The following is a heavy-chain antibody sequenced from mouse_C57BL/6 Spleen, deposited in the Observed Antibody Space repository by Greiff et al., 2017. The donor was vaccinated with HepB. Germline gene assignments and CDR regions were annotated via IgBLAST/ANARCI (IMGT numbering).Heavy chain of an antibody. J-gene: IGHJ3*01. CDR2: IDPSDSYT. V-gene: IGHV1-69*01. D-gene: IGHD1-1*02. CDR1: GYTFTSYW. Sequence: VQLQQPGAELVMPGASVKLSCKASGYTFTSYWMHWVKQRPGQGLEWIGEIDPSDSYTNYNQKFKGKSTLTVDKSSSTAYMQLSSLTSEDSAVYYCARGGWDPFAYWGQGTLVTVSA. CDR3: ARGGWDPFAY.